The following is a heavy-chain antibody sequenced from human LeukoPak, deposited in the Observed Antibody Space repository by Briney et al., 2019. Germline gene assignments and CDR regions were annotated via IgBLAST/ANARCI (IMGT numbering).Heavy chain of an antibody. CDR1: GFTFSNYA. CDR2: ISGAGSGT. D-gene: IGHD3-3*01. CDR3: AKARGFLGRLADY. Sequence: PGGSLRLSCAASGFTFSNYATSWVRQAPGKGLEWVSGISGAGSGTYYADSVKGRFTISRDNSKSTLYLQMNSLGAEDTAVYYCAKARGFLGRLADYWGQGTLVTVSS. J-gene: IGHJ4*02. V-gene: IGHV3-23*01.